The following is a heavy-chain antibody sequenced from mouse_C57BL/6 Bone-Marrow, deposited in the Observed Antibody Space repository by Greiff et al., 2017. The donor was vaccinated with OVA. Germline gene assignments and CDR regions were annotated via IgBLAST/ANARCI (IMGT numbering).Heavy chain of an antibody. Sequence: VHVKQSVAELVRPGASVKLSCTASGFNIKNTYMHWVKQRPEQGLEWIGRIDPANGNTKYAPKFQGKATITADTSSNTAYLQLSSLTSEDTAIYYCAEDPITTVVATSDVWGTGTTVTVSS. J-gene: IGHJ1*03. CDR2: IDPANGNT. CDR3: AEDPITTVVATSDV. V-gene: IGHV14-3*01. CDR1: GFNIKNTY. D-gene: IGHD1-1*01.